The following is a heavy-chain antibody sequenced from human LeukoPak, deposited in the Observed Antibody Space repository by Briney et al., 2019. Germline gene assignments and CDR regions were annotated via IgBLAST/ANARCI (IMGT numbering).Heavy chain of an antibody. J-gene: IGHJ4*02. Sequence: GGSLRLSCAASGFTFDDYAKQWVRQAPGKGLVWVSGISWNSGSIGYADSVKGRFTISRDNAKNSLYLQNNSLRAEDMALYYCAKEKWPWFGELGEGYFDYWGQGTLVTVSS. CDR1: GFTFDDYA. CDR3: AKEKWPWFGELGEGYFDY. CDR2: ISWNSGSI. D-gene: IGHD3-10*01. V-gene: IGHV3-9*03.